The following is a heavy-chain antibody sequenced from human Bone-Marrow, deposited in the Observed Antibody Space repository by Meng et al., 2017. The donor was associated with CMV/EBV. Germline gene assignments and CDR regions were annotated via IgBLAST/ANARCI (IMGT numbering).Heavy chain of an antibody. CDR3: ARAPRGSGSLMARY. Sequence: GGSLRLSCAASGFTFSSSWMHWVCQAPEKGLEWVADIKCDGSEKYYVDSVKGRLTISRDNAKNTVFLQMNSLRAEDTAVYYCARAPRGSGSLMARYWGQGTLVTVSS. V-gene: IGHV3-52*01. CDR2: IKCDGSEK. CDR1: GFTFSSSW. J-gene: IGHJ1*01. D-gene: IGHD1-26*01.